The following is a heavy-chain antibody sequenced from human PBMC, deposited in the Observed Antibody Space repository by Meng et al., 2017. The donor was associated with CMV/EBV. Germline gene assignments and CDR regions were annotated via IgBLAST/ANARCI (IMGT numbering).Heavy chain of an antibody. J-gene: IGHJ4*02. CDR3: ARVAVPSGQPHYYDSSGYYLKGLLDY. Sequence: GGSLRLSCAASGFTFSSYSMNWARQAPGKGLEWVSSISSSSSYIYYADSVKGRFTISRDNAKNSLYLQMNSLRAEDTAVYYCARVAVPSGQPHYYDSSGYYLKGLLDYWGQGTLVTVSS. V-gene: IGHV3-21*01. CDR1: GFTFSSYS. CDR2: ISSSSSYI. D-gene: IGHD3-22*01.